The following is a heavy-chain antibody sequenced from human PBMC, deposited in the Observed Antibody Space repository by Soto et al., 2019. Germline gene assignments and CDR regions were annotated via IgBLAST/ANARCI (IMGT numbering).Heavy chain of an antibody. V-gene: IGHV1-69*13. D-gene: IGHD3-22*01. J-gene: IGHJ4*02. Sequence: SVKVSCKSSGCTFSSYAISCVRQAPGQGLEWMGGIIPIFGTANYAQKFQGRVTITADESTSTAYMELSSLRSENTAVYYCASSSYYYDSSGYFGPDYWGQGTLVTVSS. CDR3: ASSSYYYDSSGYFGPDY. CDR1: GCTFSSYA. CDR2: IIPIFGTA.